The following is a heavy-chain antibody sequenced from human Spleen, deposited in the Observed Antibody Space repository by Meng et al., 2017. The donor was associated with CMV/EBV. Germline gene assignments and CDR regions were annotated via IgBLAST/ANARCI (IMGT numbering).Heavy chain of an antibody. Sequence: GSLRLSCGVSGGSISSGNWWNWVRQPPGKGLQWIGEIYHGGNTKYNPPLKSRVTISVDRSKNQFSLKLRSVTAADTAVYYCAKRPDLVGAPSGIEHWGQGTLVTVSS. D-gene: IGHD1-26*01. J-gene: IGHJ4*02. CDR3: AKRPDLVGAPSGIEH. CDR2: IYHGGNT. V-gene: IGHV4-4*02. CDR1: GGSISSGNW.